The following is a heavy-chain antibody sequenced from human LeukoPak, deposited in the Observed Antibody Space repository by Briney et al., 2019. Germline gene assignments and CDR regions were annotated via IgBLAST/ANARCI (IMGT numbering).Heavy chain of an antibody. Sequence: PGGSLRLSCAASGFTFDDYGMSWVRQAPGKGLEWVSGINWNGGSTGYADSVKGRFTISRDNAKNSLYLQMNSLRAEDTSVYYCARVAQYYYYYYMDVWGKGTTVTVSS. CDR2: INWNGGST. V-gene: IGHV3-20*04. J-gene: IGHJ6*03. CDR1: GFTFDDYG. CDR3: ARVAQYYYYYYMDV.